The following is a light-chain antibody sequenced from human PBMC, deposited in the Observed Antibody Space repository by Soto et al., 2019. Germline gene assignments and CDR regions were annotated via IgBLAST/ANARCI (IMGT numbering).Light chain of an antibody. CDR3: QQYGSSSWT. J-gene: IGKJ1*01. Sequence: DIVMTQSPCTLSLSPGERATLSCRASQTITSNNLAWYQQKPGQSPRLLIYGASSRATGIPDRFRGSGSGTDFTLTISRLEPEDFAVYYCQQYGSSSWTFGQGTKVE. CDR1: QTITSNN. CDR2: GAS. V-gene: IGKV3-20*01.